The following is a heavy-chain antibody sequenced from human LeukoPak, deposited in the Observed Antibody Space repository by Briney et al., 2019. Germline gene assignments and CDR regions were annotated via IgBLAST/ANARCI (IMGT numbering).Heavy chain of an antibody. CDR1: GFTFSSYS. CDR3: ARFRVEYSSSNWFDP. V-gene: IGHV3-21*01. D-gene: IGHD6-6*01. CDR2: ISSSSSYI. J-gene: IGHJ5*02. Sequence: GGSLRLSCAASGFTFSSYSMNWVRQAPGKGLEWVSSISSSSSYIYYADSVKGRSTISRDNAKNSLYLQMNSLRAEDTAVYYCARFRVEYSSSNWFDPWGQGTLVTVSS.